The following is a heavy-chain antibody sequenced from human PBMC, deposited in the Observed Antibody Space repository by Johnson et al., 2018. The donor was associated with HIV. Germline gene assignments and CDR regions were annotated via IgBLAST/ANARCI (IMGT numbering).Heavy chain of an antibody. Sequence: VQLVESGGGLVQPGRSLRLSCAASGFTFDDYAMHWVRQAPGKGLEWVSGISWNSGSIGYADSVKGRFTISRDNAKNSLYLQMNSLRAEDTALYYCARGQRSSWYPVNAFDIWGQGTMVTVSS. CDR1: GFTFDDYA. J-gene: IGHJ3*02. CDR2: ISWNSGSI. CDR3: ARGQRSSWYPVNAFDI. V-gene: IGHV3-9*01. D-gene: IGHD6-13*01.